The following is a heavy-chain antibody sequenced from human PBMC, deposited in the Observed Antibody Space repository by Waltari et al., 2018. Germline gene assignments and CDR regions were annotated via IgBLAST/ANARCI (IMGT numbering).Heavy chain of an antibody. CDR2: INPRRGGT. D-gene: IGHD3-22*01. CDR1: GYTFIDYY. J-gene: IGHJ4*02. Sequence: QVQLVQSGAEVKKPGASVKVSCKASGYTFIDYYIHWVRQAPGQGHEWMGWINPRRGGTNYVQKLKGRVTMARDTSIRTAYMELSRLTTDDTAMYYCATIPHYDRSDYDGAWGQGTLVTVSS. CDR3: ATIPHYDRSDYDGA. V-gene: IGHV1-2*02.